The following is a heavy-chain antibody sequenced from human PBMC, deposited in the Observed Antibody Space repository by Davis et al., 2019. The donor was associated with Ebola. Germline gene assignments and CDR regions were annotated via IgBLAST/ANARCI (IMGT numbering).Heavy chain of an antibody. CDR1: GYTFTSYD. CDR2: LSPNSGNT. Sequence: AASVKVSCKTSGYTFTSYDVNWVRQATGQGLEWMGWLSPNSGNTYYAQKLQGRVTMTTDTSTSTAYMELRSLRSDDTAVYYCARDLGMVYYYYMDVWGKGTTVTVSS. CDR3: ARDLGMVYYYYMDV. J-gene: IGHJ6*03. D-gene: IGHD7-27*01. V-gene: IGHV1-18*01.